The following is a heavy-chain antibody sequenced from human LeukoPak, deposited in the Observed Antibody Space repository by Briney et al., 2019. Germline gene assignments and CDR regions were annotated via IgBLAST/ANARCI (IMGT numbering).Heavy chain of an antibody. Sequence: GGSLRLSCAASGFTFSSYSMNWVRQAPGKWLEWVSYISSSSSTIYYADSVKGRFTISRDNAKNSLYLQMNSLRAEDTAVYYCARESSPYRYYYYYYMDVWGKGTTVTVSS. J-gene: IGHJ6*03. CDR3: ARESSPYRYYYYYYMDV. V-gene: IGHV3-48*04. D-gene: IGHD6-6*01. CDR2: ISSSSSTI. CDR1: GFTFSSYS.